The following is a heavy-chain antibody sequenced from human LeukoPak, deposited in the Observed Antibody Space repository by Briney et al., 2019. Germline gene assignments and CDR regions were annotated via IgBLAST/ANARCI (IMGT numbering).Heavy chain of an antibody. CDR3: ARDPGDYLDY. CDR1: GGSISNYY. CDR2: IYYSGST. Sequence: SETLSLTCTVSGGSISNYYWSWIRQPPGKGLEWIGYIYYSGSTNYNPSLKSRVTISVDTSKNQFSLKLSSLTAADTAVYYCARDPGDYLDYWGQGTLATVSS. V-gene: IGHV4-59*01. J-gene: IGHJ4*02. D-gene: IGHD4-17*01.